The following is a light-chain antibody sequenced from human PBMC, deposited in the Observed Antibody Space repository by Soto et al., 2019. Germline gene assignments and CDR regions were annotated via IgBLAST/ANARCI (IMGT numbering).Light chain of an antibody. CDR2: DVT. CDR3: CSYAGSYTHV. V-gene: IGLV2-11*01. CDR1: SSDVCGYNF. J-gene: IGLJ1*01. Sequence: QSLLPQLRSLSGSPGQSVTISCHGTSSDVCGYNFVSWYQQYPGKAPKLIIYDVTKGPSGVPDRFSGSKSGNTASLTISGLQTDDEADYYCCSYAGSYTHVFGTGTKVTVL.